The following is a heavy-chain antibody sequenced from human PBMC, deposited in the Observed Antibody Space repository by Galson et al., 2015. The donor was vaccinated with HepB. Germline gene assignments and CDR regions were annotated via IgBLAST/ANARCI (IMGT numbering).Heavy chain of an antibody. CDR3: AKDMGSGMIEEGYFDY. CDR1: GFTFSSNG. V-gene: IGHV3-30*02. Sequence: SLRLSCAASGFTFSSNGMHWVRQAPGKGLEWVAFIRYDGSNKYYADSVKGRFTISRDNSKNTLYLQMNSLRAEDTAVYYCAKDMGSGMIEEGYFDYWGQGTLVTVSS. D-gene: IGHD2-15*01. J-gene: IGHJ4*02. CDR2: IRYDGSNK.